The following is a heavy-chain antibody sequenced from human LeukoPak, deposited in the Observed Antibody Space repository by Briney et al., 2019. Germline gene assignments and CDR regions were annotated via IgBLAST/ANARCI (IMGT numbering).Heavy chain of an antibody. D-gene: IGHD6-13*01. CDR3: AKAGIAAEQGY. Sequence: GASVKVSCKASGYTFTGYYIHWVRQAPGQGLEWMGWTNTNTGNPTYAQGFTGRFVFSLDTSVSTAYLQISSLKAEDTAVYYCAKAGIAAEQGYWGQGTLVTVAS. CDR1: GYTFTGYY. V-gene: IGHV7-4-1*02. CDR2: TNTNTGNP. J-gene: IGHJ4*02.